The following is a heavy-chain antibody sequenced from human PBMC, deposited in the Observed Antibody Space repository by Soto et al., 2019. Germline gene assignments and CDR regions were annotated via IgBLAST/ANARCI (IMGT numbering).Heavy chain of an antibody. V-gene: IGHV4-39*01. Sequence: GTLSLTCTVSGGSVTNSSYYWGWIRQSPGKGLEWIGSVYYRGRSYSKSSVKSRVTISVDTSKNRFSLSLNSVTASDTAVYFCVSQRTTVPTQAYFGYWGPGALVTVSS. J-gene: IGHJ4*02. CDR1: GGSVTNSSYY. CDR3: VSQRTTVPTQAYFGY. D-gene: IGHD4-17*01. CDR2: VYYRGRS.